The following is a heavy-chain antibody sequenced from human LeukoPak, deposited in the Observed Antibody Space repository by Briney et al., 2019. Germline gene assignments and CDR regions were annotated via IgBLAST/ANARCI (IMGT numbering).Heavy chain of an antibody. Sequence: GGSLRLSCAASGFTISSNYMNWVRQAPGKGLEWVSAISGSGGSTYYADSVKGRFTISRDNSKNTLYLQMNSLRAEDTAVFYCAKGADSWYNWYFDLWGRGTLVTVSS. CDR2: ISGSGGST. CDR1: GFTISSNY. V-gene: IGHV3-23*01. CDR3: AKGADSWYNWYFDL. J-gene: IGHJ2*01. D-gene: IGHD6-13*01.